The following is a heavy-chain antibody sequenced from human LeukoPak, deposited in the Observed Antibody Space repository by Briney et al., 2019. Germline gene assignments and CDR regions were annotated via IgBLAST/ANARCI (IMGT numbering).Heavy chain of an antibody. Sequence: PSETLSLTCTVSGGSISSYYWSWIRQPAGKGLEWIGYIYYSGSTNYNPSLKSRVTISVDTSKNQFSLKLSSVTAADTAVYYCARGFGSSWPEYCYFDYWGQGTLVTVSS. J-gene: IGHJ4*02. D-gene: IGHD6-13*01. CDR3: ARGFGSSWPEYCYFDY. CDR2: IYYSGST. CDR1: GGSISSYY. V-gene: IGHV4-59*01.